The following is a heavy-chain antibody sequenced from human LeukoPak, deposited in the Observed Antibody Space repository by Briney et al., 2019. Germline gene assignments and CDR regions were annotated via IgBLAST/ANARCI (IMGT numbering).Heavy chain of an antibody. Sequence: SETLSLTCTVSGGPISNNYWSWIRQPPGKGLEWIGYVYVSGYTHYNPSLKGRVTISIDTSKNHFSLNLTSVTAADTAVYYCARDLNGGSHFDYWGHGTLVTVSA. CDR1: GGPISNNY. J-gene: IGHJ4*01. V-gene: IGHV4-59*01. CDR2: VYVSGYT. D-gene: IGHD4-23*01. CDR3: ARDLNGGSHFDY.